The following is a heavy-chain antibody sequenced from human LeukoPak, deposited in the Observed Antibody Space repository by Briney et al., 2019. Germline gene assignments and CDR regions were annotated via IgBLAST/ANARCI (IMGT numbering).Heavy chain of an antibody. J-gene: IGHJ6*04. D-gene: IGHD1-14*01. V-gene: IGHV3-21*01. CDR3: ARLPPERYYYYYGMDV. CDR1: GFTLSSYS. CDR2: ISSSSSYI. Sequence: GGSLRLSCAASGFTLSSYSMNWVRQAPGKGLEWVSSISSSSSYIYYADSVKGRFTISRDNAKNSLYLQMNSLRAEDTAVYYCARLPPERYYYYYGMDVWGKGTTVTVSS.